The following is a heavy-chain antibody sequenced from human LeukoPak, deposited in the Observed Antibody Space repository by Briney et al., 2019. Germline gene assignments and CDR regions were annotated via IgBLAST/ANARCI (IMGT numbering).Heavy chain of an antibody. CDR3: AGARDYVNGFEI. D-gene: IGHD4-17*01. CDR1: GGSISSGGYY. V-gene: IGHV4-30-2*01. Sequence: PSQTLSLTCTVSGGSISSGGYYWSWIRQPPGKGLEWIGYIYQSGTTYYTPSLRSRLTISLDRSKNQLSLSLDSVTAADTGVYFCAGARDYVNGFEIWGRGKMVTISS. CDR2: IYQSGTT. J-gene: IGHJ3*02.